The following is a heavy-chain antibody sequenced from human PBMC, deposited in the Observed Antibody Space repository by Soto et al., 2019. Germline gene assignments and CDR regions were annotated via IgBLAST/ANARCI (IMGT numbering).Heavy chain of an antibody. CDR2: TYYRSKWYN. Sequence: SQTLSLSCAISGDSVSSNSAAWNWIRQSPSRGLEWLGRTYYRSKWYNDYAVSVKSRITINPDTSKNQFSLQLNSVTPEDTAVYYCAAGTEYSSSSGSWAYWGQGTLVTVSS. CDR1: GDSVSSNSAA. V-gene: IGHV6-1*01. D-gene: IGHD6-6*01. J-gene: IGHJ4*02. CDR3: AAGTEYSSSSGSWAY.